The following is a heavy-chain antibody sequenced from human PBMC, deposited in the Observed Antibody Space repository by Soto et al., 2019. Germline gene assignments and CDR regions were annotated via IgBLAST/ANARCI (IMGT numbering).Heavy chain of an antibody. V-gene: IGHV1-69*13. Sequence: SVKVSCKASGGTFSSYAISWVRQAPGQGLEWMGGIIPIFGTANYAQKFQGRVTITADESTSTAYMELSSLRSEDTAVYYCARDGYNWNYGGPYFDYWGQGTLVTVSS. CDR3: ARDGYNWNYGGPYFDY. D-gene: IGHD1-7*01. CDR1: GGTFSSYA. J-gene: IGHJ4*02. CDR2: IIPIFGTA.